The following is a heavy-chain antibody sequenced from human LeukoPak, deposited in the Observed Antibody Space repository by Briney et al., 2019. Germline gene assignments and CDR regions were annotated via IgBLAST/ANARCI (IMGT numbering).Heavy chain of an antibody. V-gene: IGHV3-13*01. D-gene: IGHD6-19*01. Sequence: GGSLRLSCAASGFTISSYDMHWVRQTTRKGLEWVSSIGPAGDTFYPGSVKGRFAISREKAKNSLYLQMNSLRAGDTAVYYRVRETHPGGSSGPYGGMDVWGQGTTVAVSS. J-gene: IGHJ6*02. CDR3: VRETHPGGSSGPYGGMDV. CDR2: IGPAGDT. CDR1: GFTISSYD.